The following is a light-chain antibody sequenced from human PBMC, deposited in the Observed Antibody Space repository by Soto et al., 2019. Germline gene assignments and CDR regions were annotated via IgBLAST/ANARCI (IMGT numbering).Light chain of an antibody. Sequence: QSVLTQPPSVSAAPGQKVTISCSGSSSNIGNNYVSWYQQLPGTAPKLLIYENNKRPSGIPDRFSGSKSGTSATLGITGFQTGDEADYYCGTWDSSLSAGWVFGTGTKVTVL. V-gene: IGLV1-51*02. CDR3: GTWDSSLSAGWV. CDR1: SSNIGNNY. J-gene: IGLJ1*01. CDR2: ENN.